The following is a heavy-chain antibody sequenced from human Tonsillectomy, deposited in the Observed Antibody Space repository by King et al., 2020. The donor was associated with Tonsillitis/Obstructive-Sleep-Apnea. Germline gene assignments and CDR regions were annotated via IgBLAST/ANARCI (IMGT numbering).Heavy chain of an antibody. CDR1: GFTFSSYS. CDR2: ISSSSSTI. CDR3: ARDRDAPSMGRWFDP. J-gene: IGHJ5*02. Sequence: VQLVESGGGLVQPGGSLRLSCAASGFTFSSYSMNWVRQAPGKGLEWVSYISSSSSTIYYADAVKGRFTISRDNAKNSLYLQMNSLRDEDKAVYYCARDRDAPSMGRWFDPWGQGTLVTVSS. D-gene: IGHD2-8*01. V-gene: IGHV3-48*02.